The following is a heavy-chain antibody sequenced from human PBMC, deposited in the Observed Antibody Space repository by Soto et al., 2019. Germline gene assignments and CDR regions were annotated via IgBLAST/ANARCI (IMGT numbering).Heavy chain of an antibody. D-gene: IGHD4-17*01. Sequence: QVQLQESGPGLVKPSQTLSLTCTVSGGSISSGGYYWSWIRQHPGKGLEWIGYIYYSGSTYYNPSLKSRVTISVDTSKNQFSLKLSSVTAADTALYYCARVGLFRPTVTTGWYFDLWGRGTLVTVSS. CDR2: IYYSGST. V-gene: IGHV4-31*03. CDR3: ARVGLFRPTVTTGWYFDL. CDR1: GGSISSGGYY. J-gene: IGHJ2*01.